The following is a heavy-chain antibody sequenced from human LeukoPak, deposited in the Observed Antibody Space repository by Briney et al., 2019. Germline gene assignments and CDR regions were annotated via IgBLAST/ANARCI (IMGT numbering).Heavy chain of an antibody. CDR1: GGSISNYY. D-gene: IGHD3-10*01. Sequence: PSETLSLTCTVSGGSISNYYWSWIRQPPGKGLEWIGYIYYRGSTNYNPSLKSRVTISVATSKNQFSLKLSSVTAADTAVYYCARQGWHGSGSYYFDYWGQGTLVTVSS. CDR2: IYYRGST. V-gene: IGHV4-59*08. CDR3: ARQGWHGSGSYYFDY. J-gene: IGHJ4*02.